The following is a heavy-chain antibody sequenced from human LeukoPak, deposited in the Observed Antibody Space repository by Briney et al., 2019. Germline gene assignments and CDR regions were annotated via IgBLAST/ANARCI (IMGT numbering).Heavy chain of an antibody. J-gene: IGHJ4*02. CDR2: IKGGGSEE. CDR1: GFTFSTYW. V-gene: IGHV3-7*01. Sequence: GGSLRLSCAASGFTFSTYWMSWVRQAPGKGLEWVANIKGGGSEEYYVDSVKGRFTISRDNARNSLYLQVNSLRAEDTAVYYCARIRRDSGYGPCLDYWGQGTLVSVSS. CDR3: ARIRRDSGYGPCLDY. D-gene: IGHD5-12*01.